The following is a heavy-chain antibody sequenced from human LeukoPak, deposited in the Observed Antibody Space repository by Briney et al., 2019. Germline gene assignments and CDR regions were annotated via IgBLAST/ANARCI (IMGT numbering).Heavy chain of an antibody. J-gene: IGHJ4*02. D-gene: IGHD6-13*01. CDR2: ISGSGGST. CDR3: ANNHVSSWYAYYFDY. V-gene: IGHV3-23*01. Sequence: GGSLTLSCAPSGSIFSSYAMRWVRHAPGGGLEWVSSISGSGGSTLYADSVKGRFTISRDNSKNTLYLKMNSRRAEDTAVYYCANNHVSSWYAYYFDYWGQGTLVTVSS. CDR1: GSIFSSYA.